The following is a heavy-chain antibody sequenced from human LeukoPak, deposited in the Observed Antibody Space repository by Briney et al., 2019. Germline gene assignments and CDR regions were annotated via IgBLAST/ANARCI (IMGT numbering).Heavy chain of an antibody. CDR1: GGSISSYY. D-gene: IGHD6-13*01. Sequence: SETLSLTCTVSGGSISSYYWSWIRQPPGKGLEWIGYIYYSGNTNYNPSFKSRLTISVDTSKNQFSLKLKSVTAADTAVYYCARSMTAAGSFYFDYWGQGTLVTVSS. CDR2: IYYSGNT. CDR3: ARSMTAAGSFYFDY. V-gene: IGHV4-59*01. J-gene: IGHJ4*02.